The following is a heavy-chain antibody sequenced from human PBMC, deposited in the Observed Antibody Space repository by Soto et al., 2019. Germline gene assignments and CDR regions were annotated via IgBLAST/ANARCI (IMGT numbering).Heavy chain of an antibody. CDR1: GGTFSSYA. Sequence: QVQLVQSGAEVKRPGSSVKVSCKASGGTFSSYAISWVRQAPGQGLEWMGGIIPIFGTANYAQKFQGRVTITADESTSTAYMELSGLRSEDTAVYYCARVLIGAAATHNWFHPWGQGTLVTVSS. CDR3: ARVLIGAAATHNWFHP. V-gene: IGHV1-69*01. J-gene: IGHJ5*02. D-gene: IGHD6-13*01. CDR2: IIPIFGTA.